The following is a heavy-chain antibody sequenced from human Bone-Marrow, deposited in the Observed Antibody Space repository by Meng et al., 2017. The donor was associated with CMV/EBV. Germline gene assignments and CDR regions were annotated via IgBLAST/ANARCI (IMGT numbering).Heavy chain of an antibody. D-gene: IGHD3-16*01. J-gene: IGHJ4*02. V-gene: IGHV3-23*01. CDR2: ISGSGGST. CDR1: GFTFSSHA. CDR3: AKCQGESRGYFDY. Sequence: GESLKISCVASGFTFSSHAMNWVRQAPGKGLEWVSGISGSGGSTYYADSVKGRFTISRDNFKNTLYLQMNSLRAEDTAVYYCAKCQGESRGYFDYWGQGTLVTVSS.